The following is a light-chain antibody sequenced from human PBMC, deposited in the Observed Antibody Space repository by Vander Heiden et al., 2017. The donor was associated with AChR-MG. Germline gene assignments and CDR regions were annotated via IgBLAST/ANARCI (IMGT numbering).Light chain of an antibody. CDR3: CSYADRSTFGGV. Sequence: QSALTQPRSVSGSPGQSVTISCTGTSSDVGAYDYVSWYQHHPGKAPKLLTYDVTERPSGVPDRFSCSNSGNTASPTISGLQAEDEADYYCCSYADRSTFGGVFGTGTKVTVL. V-gene: IGLV2-11*01. CDR2: DVT. CDR1: SSDVGAYDY. J-gene: IGLJ1*01.